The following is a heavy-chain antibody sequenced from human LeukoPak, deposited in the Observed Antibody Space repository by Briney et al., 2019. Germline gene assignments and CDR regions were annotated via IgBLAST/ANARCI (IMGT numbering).Heavy chain of an antibody. D-gene: IGHD4-23*01. CDR1: RYSFTNQW. J-gene: IGHJ4*02. Sequence: GESLKISCKGSRYSFTNQWIGWVRQMPGKGLEWMGIIYPGDSDTRYSPSFQGQVTISADKSITTAYLQWSSLKASDTAMYYCTRHADYGGLPDYWGQGILVTVSS. V-gene: IGHV5-51*01. CDR2: IYPGDSDT. CDR3: TRHADYGGLPDY.